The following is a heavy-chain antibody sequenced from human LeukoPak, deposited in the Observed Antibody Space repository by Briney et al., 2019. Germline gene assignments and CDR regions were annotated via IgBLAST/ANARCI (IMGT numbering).Heavy chain of an antibody. CDR3: ARPQRYRPHDAFDI. CDR1: GDSFTGYY. D-gene: IGHD5-12*01. J-gene: IGHJ3*02. CDR2: INPNSGGT. Sequence: GASVKVSCKASGDSFTGYYMQWVRQAPGEGLEWMGWINPNSGGTNYAQKFQGRVTMTRDTSISTAYMELSRLRSDDTAVYYCARPQRYRPHDAFDIWGQGTMVTVSS. V-gene: IGHV1-2*02.